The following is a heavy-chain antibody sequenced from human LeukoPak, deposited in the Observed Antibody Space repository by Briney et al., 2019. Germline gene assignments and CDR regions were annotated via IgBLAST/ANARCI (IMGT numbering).Heavy chain of an antibody. CDR3: AREGCSSTSCYSGSVYYFDY. CDR1: GFTFSSYS. CDR2: ISSSSSTI. J-gene: IGHJ4*02. Sequence: GGSLRLSCAASGFTFSSYSMNWVRQAPGKGLEWVSYISSSSSTIYYAVSVKGRFTISRDNAKNSLYLQMNSLRAEDTAVYYCAREGCSSTSCYSGSVYYFDYWGQGTLVTVSS. V-gene: IGHV3-48*01. D-gene: IGHD2-2*01.